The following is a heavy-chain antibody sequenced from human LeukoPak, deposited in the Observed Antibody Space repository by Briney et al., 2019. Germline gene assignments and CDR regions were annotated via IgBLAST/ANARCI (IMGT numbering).Heavy chain of an antibody. V-gene: IGHV3-30*18. J-gene: IGHJ2*01. Sequence: GGSLRLSCAASGFTFSSYGMHWVRQAPGKGLEWVAVISYDGSSRYYANSVKGRFTISSDNSKHTLYLQMNSLRAEDTAVYYCAKGVPNFDLWGRGTLVTVSS. CDR3: AKGVPNFDL. CDR1: GFTFSSYG. D-gene: IGHD3-10*01. CDR2: ISYDGSSR.